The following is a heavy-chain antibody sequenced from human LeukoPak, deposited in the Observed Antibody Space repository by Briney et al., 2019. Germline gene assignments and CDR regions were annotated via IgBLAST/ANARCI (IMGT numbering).Heavy chain of an antibody. CDR1: GFTFTSYA. V-gene: IGHV3-30*03. CDR3: ARDLRRIAAYYFDF. Sequence: PRRSLRLSCAASGFTFTSYAIHWVSPAPGKGLEWVAVISSDGRDKDHAKSVKGRFTISRDNSKNTLYLQTNSLRAEDTAVYYCARDLRRIAAYYFDFWGQGTLVTVSS. CDR2: ISSDGRDK. J-gene: IGHJ4*02. D-gene: IGHD6-25*01.